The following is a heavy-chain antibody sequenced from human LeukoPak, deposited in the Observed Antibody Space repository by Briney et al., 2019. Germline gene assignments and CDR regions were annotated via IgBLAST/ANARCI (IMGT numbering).Heavy chain of an antibody. D-gene: IGHD5-24*01. J-gene: IGHJ3*02. V-gene: IGHV3-30*18. Sequence: GRSLRLSCAASGFTFSSYGMHWVRQAPGKGLEWVAVISYDGSNKYYADSVKGRFTISRDNSKNTLYLQMNSLRAEDTAVYYCAKGKEMATISASDAFDIWGQGTMVTVSS. CDR2: ISYDGSNK. CDR1: GFTFSSYG. CDR3: AKGKEMATISASDAFDI.